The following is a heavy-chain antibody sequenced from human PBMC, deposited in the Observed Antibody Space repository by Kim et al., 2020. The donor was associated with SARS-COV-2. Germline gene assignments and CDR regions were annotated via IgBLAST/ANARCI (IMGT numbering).Heavy chain of an antibody. V-gene: IGHV4-59*01. J-gene: IGHJ5*02. CDR1: GGSISSFY. D-gene: IGHD2-15*01. Sequence: SETLSLTCTVSGGSISSFYWSWIRQPPGKGLEWIGYIYYSGSTNYNPSLKSRVTMSVDTSKNRVSLNLTSVTAADMAMYYCARGFIGQDCSGGSCYWGWFDPWGQGTLVTVSS. CDR3: ARGFIGQDCSGGSCYWGWFDP. CDR2: IYYSGST.